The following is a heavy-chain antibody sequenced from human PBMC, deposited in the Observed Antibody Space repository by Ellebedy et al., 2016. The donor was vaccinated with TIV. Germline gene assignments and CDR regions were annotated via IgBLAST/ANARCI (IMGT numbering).Heavy chain of an antibody. CDR1: GGSISSYY. Sequence: MPSETLSLTCTVSGGSISSYYWSWIRQHPGKGLEWIGYISYSGSTSYNPSLKSRVTISVDTSKNQFSLKLSSVTAADTAVYYCAREPALTVTTLTGADYWGQGTLVTVSS. CDR2: ISYSGST. V-gene: IGHV4-59*12. J-gene: IGHJ4*02. CDR3: AREPALTVTTLTGADY. D-gene: IGHD4-17*01.